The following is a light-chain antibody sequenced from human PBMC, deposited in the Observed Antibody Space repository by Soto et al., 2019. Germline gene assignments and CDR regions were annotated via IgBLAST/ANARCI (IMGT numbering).Light chain of an antibody. J-gene: IGKJ1*01. CDR1: QSVSSN. Sequence: EVVMPQSPATLSVSPGDSVTLSCRASQSVSSNLAWYQQRPGQAPRLLIYAASARATGIPARFSGSGSGTDFTLTISSLQSEDFAVYYCQQHNNWPPWTFGQGTKVEIK. CDR2: AAS. V-gene: IGKV3-15*01. CDR3: QQHNNWPPWT.